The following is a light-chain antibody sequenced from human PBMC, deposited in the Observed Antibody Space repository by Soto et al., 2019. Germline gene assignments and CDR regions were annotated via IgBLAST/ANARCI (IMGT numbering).Light chain of an antibody. Sequence: EIVLTQSPATLSVSPGERATLSCRASQGVSSNLAWYQQKPGQGPRLLIYGASTRATGIPARFSGSGSGTEFTLNISSLQPEECALYYCQQYNNWPPRGTFGQGTKVEFK. CDR1: QGVSSN. J-gene: IGKJ1*01. V-gene: IGKV3-15*01. CDR2: GAS. CDR3: QQYNNWPPRGT.